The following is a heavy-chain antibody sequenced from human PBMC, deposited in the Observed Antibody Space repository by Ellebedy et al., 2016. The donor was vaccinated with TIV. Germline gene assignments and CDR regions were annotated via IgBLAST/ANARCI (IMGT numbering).Heavy chain of an antibody. CDR2: ISYDGSNK. CDR1: GFTFSGYS. Sequence: GGSLRLSXAASGFTFSGYSLNWVRQAPGKGLEWVAVISYDGSNKYYADSVKGRFTISRDNSKNTLYLQMNSLRAEDTAVYYCAKVHYDILTGYQYYFDYWGQGTLVTVSS. D-gene: IGHD3-9*01. CDR3: AKVHYDILTGYQYYFDY. J-gene: IGHJ4*02. V-gene: IGHV3-30-3*01.